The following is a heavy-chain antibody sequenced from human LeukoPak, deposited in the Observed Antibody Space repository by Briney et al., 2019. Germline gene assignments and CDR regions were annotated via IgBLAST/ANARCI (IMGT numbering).Heavy chain of an antibody. CDR2: IYYSGNT. V-gene: IGHV4-39*01. D-gene: IGHD3-10*01. Sequence: PSETLSLTCTVSGGSISSSSYYWGWIRQPPGKGLEWIGSIYYSGNTYYNPSLKSRVTISVDTSKNQFSLKLSSVTAADTAVYYCARPGPGYYFDYWGQGTLVTVSS. CDR1: GGSISSSSYY. CDR3: ARPGPGYYFDY. J-gene: IGHJ4*02.